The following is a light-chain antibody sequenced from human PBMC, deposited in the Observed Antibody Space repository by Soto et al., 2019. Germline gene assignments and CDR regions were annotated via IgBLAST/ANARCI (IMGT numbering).Light chain of an antibody. Sequence: DIVLTQSPATLVLSPGERATLSCRASESVTSFVAWYQQKPGQAPRLLMYDASHRATGIPARFTASGSGRDFTLTISRLEPEDFAIYDCQQRTIWPTFGQGNRVEIK. CDR3: QQRTIWPT. CDR2: DAS. V-gene: IGKV3-11*02. J-gene: IGKJ1*01. CDR1: ESVTSF.